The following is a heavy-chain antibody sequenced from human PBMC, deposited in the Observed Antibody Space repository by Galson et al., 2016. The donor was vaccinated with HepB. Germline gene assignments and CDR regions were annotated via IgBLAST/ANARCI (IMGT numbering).Heavy chain of an antibody. V-gene: IGHV3-23*01. D-gene: IGHD3-10*01. J-gene: IGHJ3*01. CDR3: ARGPYGKSRDAFHV. CDR1: GFSFSNSG. CDR2: ITRSGDAT. Sequence: SLRLSCAASGFSFSNSGMSWVRQAPGRGLEWVSGITRSGDATHYADFVKGRFTISRDSSNVYLQMNSLRAEDTAMYYCARGPYGKSRDAFHVWGQGTAVTVSS.